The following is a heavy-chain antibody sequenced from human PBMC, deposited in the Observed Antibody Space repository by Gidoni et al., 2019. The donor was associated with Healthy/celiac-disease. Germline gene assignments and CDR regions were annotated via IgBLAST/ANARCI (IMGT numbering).Heavy chain of an antibody. D-gene: IGHD5-18*01. V-gene: IGHV4-34*01. Sequence: QVQLQQWGAGLLKPSETLSLTCAVDGGSFSGYYWSWIRQPPGKGLEWIGEINHIGSTNYNPSLKSRVTISVDTSKNQFSLKLSSVTAADTAVYYCARAPPRGGRYSYGYTWNFQHWGQGTLVTVSS. CDR3: ARAPPRGGRYSYGYTWNFQH. CDR1: GGSFSGYY. CDR2: INHIGST. J-gene: IGHJ1*01.